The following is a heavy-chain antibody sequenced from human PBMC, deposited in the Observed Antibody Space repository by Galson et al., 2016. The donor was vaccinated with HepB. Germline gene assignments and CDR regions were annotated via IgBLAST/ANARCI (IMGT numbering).Heavy chain of an antibody. CDR1: GFTSSGPA. Sequence: SVKVSCKASGFTSSGPALHWVRQAPGQRLEWIGWIVVGSGSTNYAQKFHERVTITRDMSTSTTHMDVSSLRSEDTAVYYCAVAVLIGHAHFDYWGLGTLVTVSS. V-gene: IGHV1-58*01. D-gene: IGHD3-9*01. CDR2: IVVGSGST. J-gene: IGHJ4*02. CDR3: AVAVLIGHAHFDY.